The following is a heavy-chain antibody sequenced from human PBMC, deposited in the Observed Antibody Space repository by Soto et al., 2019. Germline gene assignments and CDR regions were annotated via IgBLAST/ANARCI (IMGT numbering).Heavy chain of an antibody. V-gene: IGHV3-30-3*01. CDR3: AREDIDGYGGILIDY. Sequence: VQLLDSGGGLVQPGGSLRLSCVASGFTFSSYAMHWVRQAPGKGLEWVAVISYDGSNKYYADSVKGRFTISRDNSKNTLYLQMNSLRAEDTAVYYCAREDIDGYGGILIDYWGQGTLVTVSS. D-gene: IGHD5-12*01. CDR2: ISYDGSNK. J-gene: IGHJ4*02. CDR1: GFTFSSYA.